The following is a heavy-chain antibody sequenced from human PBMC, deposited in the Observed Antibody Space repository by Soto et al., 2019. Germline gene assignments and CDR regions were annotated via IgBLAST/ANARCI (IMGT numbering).Heavy chain of an antibody. CDR2: IIPLFGTT. D-gene: IGHD3-16*01. V-gene: IGHV1-69*06. CDR3: ARAVLSSSRPSYYEYGMDV. J-gene: IGHJ6*02. CDR1: GGTFSGNS. Sequence: QVQLVQSGAEVKRPGSSVKVSCKASGGTFSGNSINWVRQAPGQGLEWMGSIIPLFGTTDYAQNFQGRVTISADKFTNTAYMELSSLRSEDTAVYFCARAVLSSSRPSYYEYGMDVWGQGTTVTVSS.